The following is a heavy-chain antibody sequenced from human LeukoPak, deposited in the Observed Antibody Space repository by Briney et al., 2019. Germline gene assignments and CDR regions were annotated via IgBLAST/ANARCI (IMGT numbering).Heavy chain of an antibody. CDR2: IYHSGST. CDR1: GGSISSYY. CDR3: ARDVSYGSGMYYFDY. V-gene: IGHV4-59*01. J-gene: IGHJ4*02. D-gene: IGHD3-10*01. Sequence: PSETLSLTCTVSGGSISSYYWSWIRQPPGKGLEWIGYIYHSGSTNYNPSLKSRVTISVDTSKNQFSLKLSSVTAADTAVYYCARDVSYGSGMYYFDYWGQGTLVTVSS.